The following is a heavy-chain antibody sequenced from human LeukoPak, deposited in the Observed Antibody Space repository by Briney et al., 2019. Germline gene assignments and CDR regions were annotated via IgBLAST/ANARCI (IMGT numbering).Heavy chain of an antibody. CDR1: GFTFSEYA. Sequence: GGSLRLSCAASGFTFSEYAMHWVRQAPGKGLEWVAVISYDGRQKYYGDSVKGRFTISRDNPKNTLYLQMNSLRDDDTAVYYCTRVFLERLTSGYFDNWGQGTLVTVSP. CDR3: TRVFLERLTSGYFDN. J-gene: IGHJ4*02. CDR2: ISYDGRQK. V-gene: IGHV3-30-3*01. D-gene: IGHD3-3*01.